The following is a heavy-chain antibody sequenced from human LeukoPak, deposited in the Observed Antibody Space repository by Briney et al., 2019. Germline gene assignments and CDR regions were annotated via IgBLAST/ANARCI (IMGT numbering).Heavy chain of an antibody. D-gene: IGHD2-15*01. CDR2: ISGSGVST. Sequence: GGSLSLSCAASGFTFSNYGVNWVRQTPGKGLEWVSSISGSGVSTYYADSVKGRFTISRDNSKKTLYLQMNSLRAEDTAVYYCAREHCSGGSCYYFYFDYWGQGTLVTVSS. J-gene: IGHJ4*02. CDR1: GFTFSNYG. V-gene: IGHV3-23*01. CDR3: AREHCSGGSCYYFYFDY.